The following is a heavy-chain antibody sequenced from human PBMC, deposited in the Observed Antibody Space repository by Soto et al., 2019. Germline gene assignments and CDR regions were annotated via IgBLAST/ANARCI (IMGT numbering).Heavy chain of an antibody. D-gene: IGHD1-26*01. Sequence: SLRLSCAASGFTFSDYYMSWIRQAPGKGLEWVSYISSSGSTIYYADSVKGRFTISRDNAKNSLYLQMNSLRAEDTAVYYCARWELLSLAAFDIWGQGTMVTVSS. CDR3: ARWELLSLAAFDI. CDR1: GFTFSDYY. V-gene: IGHV3-11*01. CDR2: ISSSGSTI. J-gene: IGHJ3*02.